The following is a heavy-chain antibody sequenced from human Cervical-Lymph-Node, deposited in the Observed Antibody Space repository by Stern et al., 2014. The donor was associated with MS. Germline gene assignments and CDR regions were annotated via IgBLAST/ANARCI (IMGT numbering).Heavy chain of an antibody. V-gene: IGHV4-34*01. CDR2: INHSVKT. CDR1: GASFTDNY. CDR3: ARERKVERSARVFVSFDV. Sequence: QVQLQQWCAGLLRPSETLSLTCAVHGASFTDNYWSWIRQTPGQGLEWIGEINHSVKTPHNPSLMSRVTLSLDTSKNQCSLKLNSVTAADTAVYYCARERKVERSARVFVSFDVWGQGTLLTVSS. D-gene: IGHD1-1*01. J-gene: IGHJ3*01.